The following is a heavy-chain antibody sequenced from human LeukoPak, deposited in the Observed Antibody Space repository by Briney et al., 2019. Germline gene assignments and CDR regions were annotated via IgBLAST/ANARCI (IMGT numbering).Heavy chain of an antibody. CDR2: ILYDGSNK. D-gene: IGHD6-19*01. V-gene: IGHV3-30-3*02. CDR3: AKLGYDSSGSPRLVDF. Sequence: GGSLRLSCAASGFTFSSYAMHWVRQAPGKGLEWVAVILYDGSNKYYADSVKGRFTISRDNSMNTLDLQMNSLRAEDTAVYYCAKLGYDSSGSPRLVDFWGQGTLVTVSS. J-gene: IGHJ4*02. CDR1: GFTFSSYA.